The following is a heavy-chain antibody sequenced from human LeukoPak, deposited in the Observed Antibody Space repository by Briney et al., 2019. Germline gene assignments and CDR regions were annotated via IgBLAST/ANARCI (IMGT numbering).Heavy chain of an antibody. CDR2: ISPNNGDT. J-gene: IGHJ4*01. D-gene: IGHD3-3*01. CDR3: VRELQFRATSASFPLYY. V-gene: IGHV1-46*01. CDR1: GYTFVSYL. Sequence: ASVKVSCKASGYTFVSYLIHWVREAPGQGLEWMGIISPNNGDTQYAPKFRGRVTMTRDMSTSTVYMELSSLISGDTALYYCVRELQFRATSASFPLYYWGQGTLVTVSS.